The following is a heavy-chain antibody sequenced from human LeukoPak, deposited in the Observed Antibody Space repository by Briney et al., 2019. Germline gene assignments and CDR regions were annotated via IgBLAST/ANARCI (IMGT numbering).Heavy chain of an antibody. D-gene: IGHD6-19*01. CDR1: GFTFSSYA. J-gene: IGHJ4*02. V-gene: IGHV3-30*04. CDR2: ISYDGSNK. CDR3: ARDRDSSGLN. Sequence: GGSLRLSCAASGFTFSSYAMHWVRQAPGKGLEGVAVISYDGSNKYYADSVKGRFTISRDNSKNTLYLQMNSLRAEDTAVYYCARDRDSSGLNWGQGTLVTVSS.